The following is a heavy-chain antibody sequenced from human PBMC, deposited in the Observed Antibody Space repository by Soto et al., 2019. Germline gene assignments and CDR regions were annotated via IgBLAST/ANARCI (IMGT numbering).Heavy chain of an antibody. V-gene: IGHV1-2*04. Sequence: GASVKVSWKASGYTFTGYYMHWVRQAPGQRLEWMGWINPNSGGTNYAQKFQGWVTMTRDTSISTAYMELSRLRSDDTAVYYCARGVGSDDFWSGYYLYYYYYGMDVWGQGTTVTVSS. D-gene: IGHD3-3*01. CDR2: INPNSGGT. CDR1: GYTFTGYY. CDR3: ARGVGSDDFWSGYYLYYYYYGMDV. J-gene: IGHJ6*02.